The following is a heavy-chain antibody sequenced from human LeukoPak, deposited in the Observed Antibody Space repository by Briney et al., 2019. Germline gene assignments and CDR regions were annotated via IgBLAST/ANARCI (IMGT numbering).Heavy chain of an antibody. CDR3: AKEGTPQVSTWYDL. J-gene: IGHJ5*02. V-gene: IGHV3-30*18. D-gene: IGHD2-2*01. Sequence: PGMSLRLSCAASGVTLSPYGMHWVRQAPGKGLEWVAVISYEGGTQHYADSVKGLFIISRDNPRNTLYLQMNILRTEDTAVYYCAKEGTPQVSTWYDLWGQGTQVIVSS. CDR2: ISYEGGTQ. CDR1: GVTLSPYG.